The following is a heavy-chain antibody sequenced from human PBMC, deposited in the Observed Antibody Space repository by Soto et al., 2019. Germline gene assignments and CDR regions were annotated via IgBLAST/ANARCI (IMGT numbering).Heavy chain of an antibody. CDR2: ISGYNGDT. CDR1: DYTFSRYG. D-gene: IGHD2-8*01. Sequence: QGQLVQSGGEVKKPGASVKVSCKASDYTFSRYGISWVRQAPGQGLEWMGWISGYNGDTNYAQKFQGRVPMTIDTSTTTAYRELRSLTSDDTAVYYCAKNGQPPYYYYGMDVWGQGTTVTVSS. CDR3: AKNGQPPYYYYGMDV. V-gene: IGHV1-18*01. J-gene: IGHJ6*02.